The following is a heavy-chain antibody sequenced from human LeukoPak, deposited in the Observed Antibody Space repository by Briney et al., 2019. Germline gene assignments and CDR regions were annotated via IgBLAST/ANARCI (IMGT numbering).Heavy chain of an antibody. CDR3: ARSSTTVTTRFFDL. CDR2: INERGTDS. Sequence: GGSLRLSCTASGFTFSGHWIHWVRQAPGMGLVWVSRINERGTDSMYAESVKGRFTISRDNGKNSLYLQMNSLRAEDTALYYCARSSTTVTTRFFDLWGRGTLVTVSS. D-gene: IGHD4-17*01. CDR1: GFTFSGHW. V-gene: IGHV3-74*03. J-gene: IGHJ2*01.